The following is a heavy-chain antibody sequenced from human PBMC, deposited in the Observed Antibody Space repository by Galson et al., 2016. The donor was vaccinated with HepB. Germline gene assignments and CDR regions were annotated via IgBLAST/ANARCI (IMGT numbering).Heavy chain of an antibody. CDR3: AGLASGGLQGY. Sequence: SETLSLTCSVSGGSISSSIYYWGWIRQPPGKGLEWIGSIYYSGSTYYNPSLKSRVTMSVDTSKNQFSLKLSSVTAADTAVYYCAGLASGGLQGYWGQGTLVTVSS. D-gene: IGHD4-11*01. CDR2: IYYSGST. CDR1: GGSISSSIYY. J-gene: IGHJ4*02. V-gene: IGHV4-39*01.